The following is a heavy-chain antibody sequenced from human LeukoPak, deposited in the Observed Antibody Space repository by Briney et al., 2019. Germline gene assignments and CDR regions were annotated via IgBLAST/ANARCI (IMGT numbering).Heavy chain of an antibody. V-gene: IGHV4-59*06. J-gene: IGHJ4*02. CDR3: ARVLCSGGSCSSFDY. D-gene: IGHD2-15*01. Sequence: SETLSLTCTVSGGSISSYYWSWIRQPPGKGLEWIGYIYYSGSTYYNPSLKSRVTISVDTSKNQFSLKLSSVTAADTAVYYCARVLCSGGSCSSFDYWGQGTLVTVSS. CDR1: GGSISSYY. CDR2: IYYSGST.